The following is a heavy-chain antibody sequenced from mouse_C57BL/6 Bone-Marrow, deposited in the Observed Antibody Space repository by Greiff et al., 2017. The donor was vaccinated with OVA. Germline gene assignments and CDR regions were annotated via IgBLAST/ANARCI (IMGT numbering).Heavy chain of an antibody. CDR1: GFTFSSYA. J-gene: IGHJ4*01. CDR2: ISDGGSYT. V-gene: IGHV5-4*01. Sequence: EVKVEESGGGLVKPGGSLKLSCAASGFTFSSYAMSWVRQTPEKRLEWVATISDGGSYTYYPDNVKGRFTISRDNAKNNLYLQMSHLKSEDTAMYYCARDPYDGYPYYAMDYWGQGTSVTVSS. D-gene: IGHD2-3*01. CDR3: ARDPYDGYPYYAMDY.